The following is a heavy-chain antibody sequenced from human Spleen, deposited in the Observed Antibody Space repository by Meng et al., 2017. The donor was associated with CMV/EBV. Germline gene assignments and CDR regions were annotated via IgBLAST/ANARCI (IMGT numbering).Heavy chain of an antibody. CDR1: GFTLRRFW. CDR3: ARGVAESLGWEMGY. Sequence: EVQLVESGGGLVLPGGSLGPSCAVSGFTLRRFWMHWVRQAPGKGLEWVSRIDSDGRDITYADSVRGRFTISRDDAKNTLYLQMNSLRVEDTAVYYCARGVAESLGWEMGYWGQGTLVTVSS. J-gene: IGHJ4*02. V-gene: IGHV3-74*03. D-gene: IGHD1-26*01. CDR2: IDSDGRDI.